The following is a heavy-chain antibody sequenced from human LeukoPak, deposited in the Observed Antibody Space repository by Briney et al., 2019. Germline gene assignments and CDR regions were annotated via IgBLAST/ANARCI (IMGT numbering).Heavy chain of an antibody. CDR3: ARGKSRGSHIDY. Sequence: SETLSLTCTVSGYSISSGYYWGWIRQPPGKGLEGIGSFYDSGNTYYNPSLKSRLTISVDTSKNQFSLKVRSVTAADTAVYFCARGKSRGSHIDYWGQGTLVTVSS. CDR2: FYDSGNT. V-gene: IGHV4-38-2*02. J-gene: IGHJ4*02. D-gene: IGHD1-26*01. CDR1: GYSISSGYY.